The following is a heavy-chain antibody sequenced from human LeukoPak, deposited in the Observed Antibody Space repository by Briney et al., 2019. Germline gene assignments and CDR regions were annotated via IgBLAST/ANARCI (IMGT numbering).Heavy chain of an antibody. CDR1: GGTFSSYA. D-gene: IGHD2-15*01. CDR3: ARGRRCSGGSCNYYYMDV. V-gene: IGHV1-69*05. Sequence: SVKVSCKASGGTFSSYAISWVRQAPGQGLEWMGGIIPIFGTANYAQKFQGRVTITTDESTSTAYMELSSLRSEDTAVYYCARGRRCSGGSCNYYYMDVWGKGTTVTVSS. J-gene: IGHJ6*03. CDR2: IIPIFGTA.